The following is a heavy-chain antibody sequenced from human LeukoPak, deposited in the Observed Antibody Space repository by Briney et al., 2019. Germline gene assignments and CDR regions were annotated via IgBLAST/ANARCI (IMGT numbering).Heavy chain of an antibody. V-gene: IGHV5-10-1*01. D-gene: IGHD6-19*01. J-gene: IGHJ4*02. CDR1: GYSFTSYW. CDR2: IDPSDSYT. CDR3: ARPKSDLQWLGGFDY. Sequence: GESLKISCKGSGYSFTSYWISWVRQMPGKGLEWMGRIDPSDSYTNYSPSFQGHVTISADKSISTAYLQWSSLKASDTAMYYCARPKSDLQWLGGFDYWGQGTLVTVSS.